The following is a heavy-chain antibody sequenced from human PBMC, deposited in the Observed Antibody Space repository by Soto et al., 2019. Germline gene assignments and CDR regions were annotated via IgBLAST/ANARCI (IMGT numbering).Heavy chain of an antibody. Sequence: QVHLQGSGPGLVKPSETLSLTCTVSGGSISPYYWSWIRKPPGKGLEWMGYIYYNGDTNYNPFLESRVTISVDTSKNQFSLKLNSVTAADTAMYYCARGITVLSLDYWGHGTLVTVSS. J-gene: IGHJ4*01. CDR3: ARGITVLSLDY. CDR1: GGSISPYY. D-gene: IGHD3-16*01. CDR2: IYYNGDT. V-gene: IGHV4-59*01.